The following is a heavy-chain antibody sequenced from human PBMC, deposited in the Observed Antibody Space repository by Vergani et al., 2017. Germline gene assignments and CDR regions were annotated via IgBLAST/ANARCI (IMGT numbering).Heavy chain of an antibody. CDR3: ARGGDILTGYYGGWYFDL. CDR1: EFTFSSYG. Sequence: QVQLVESGGGVVQPGRSLRLSCAASEFTFSSYGMHWVRQAPGKGLEWVAVISYDGSNKYYADSVKGRFTISRDNSKNMLYLQMNSLRAEDTAVYYCARGGDILTGYYGGWYFDLWGRGTLVTVSS. D-gene: IGHD3-9*01. V-gene: IGHV3-30*03. CDR2: ISYDGSNK. J-gene: IGHJ2*01.